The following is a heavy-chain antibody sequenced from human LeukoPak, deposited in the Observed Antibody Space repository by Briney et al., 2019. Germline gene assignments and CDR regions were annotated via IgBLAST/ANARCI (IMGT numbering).Heavy chain of an antibody. D-gene: IGHD1-7*01. Sequence: ASVRVSCKASGYTFTRYGIRWVRQAPGQGLQWLGWISASNGNTNYAQTFRDRGTMSTDTSTGTAYLDVRSLTSDDTAVYYCARDHSNWNYAPDFWGQGTLVIVSS. CDR3: ARDHSNWNYAPDF. CDR2: ISASNGNT. J-gene: IGHJ4*02. CDR1: GYTFTRYG. V-gene: IGHV1-18*01.